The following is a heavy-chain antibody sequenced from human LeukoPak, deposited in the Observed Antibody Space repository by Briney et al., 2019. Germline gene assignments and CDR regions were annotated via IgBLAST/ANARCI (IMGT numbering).Heavy chain of an antibody. V-gene: IGHV4-59*01. J-gene: IGHJ5*02. CDR1: GGSISSYY. D-gene: IGHD2-2*01. CDR2: IYYSGST. Sequence: SETLSLTCTVSGGSISSYYWSWIRQPPGKRLEWIGYIYYSGSTNYNPSLKSRVTISVDTSKNQFSLKLSSVTAADTAVYYCAREALVVPAAMERGWFDPWGQGTLVTVSS. CDR3: AREALVVPAAMERGWFDP.